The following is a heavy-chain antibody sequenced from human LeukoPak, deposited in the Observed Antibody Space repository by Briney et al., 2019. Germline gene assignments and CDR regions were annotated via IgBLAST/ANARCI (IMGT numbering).Heavy chain of an antibody. Sequence: GASVKVSCKASGGTFSSYAISWVRQAPGQGREWMGRIIPILGIANYAQKFQGRVTITADKSTSTAYMELSSLRSEDTAVYYCARDNPSGAMVRGVNLDYWGQGTLVTVSS. CDR2: IIPILGIA. CDR3: ARDNPSGAMVRGVNLDY. D-gene: IGHD3-10*01. V-gene: IGHV1-69*04. J-gene: IGHJ4*02. CDR1: GGTFSSYA.